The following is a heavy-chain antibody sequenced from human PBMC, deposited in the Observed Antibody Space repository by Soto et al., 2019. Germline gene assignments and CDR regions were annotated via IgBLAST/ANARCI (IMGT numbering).Heavy chain of an antibody. CDR2: IYYTGMT. CDR1: GTSISSSDYY. Sequence: SETLSLTCTVSGTSISSSDYYWGWIRQPPGKGLEWITSIYYTGMTYYNPSLKSRVTISVDTSKNQFSLKLSSVTAADTAVYYCASPKIAFYNWFDPWGQGTLVTVSS. V-gene: IGHV4-39*01. J-gene: IGHJ5*02. D-gene: IGHD3-3*02. CDR3: ASPKIAFYNWFDP.